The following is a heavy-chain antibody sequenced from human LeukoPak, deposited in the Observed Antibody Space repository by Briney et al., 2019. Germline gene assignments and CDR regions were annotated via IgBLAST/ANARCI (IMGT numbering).Heavy chain of an antibody. V-gene: IGHV3-73*01. CDR3: VREDTPATANY. CDR2: IRSKANSYAT. Sequence: PGGSLRLSCAASGFTFSGSAMHWVRQASGKGLEWVGRIRSKANSYATAYAASVKGRFTISRDDSKNTAYLQMHSLRPGDTAVYYCVREDTPATANYWGQGTLVTISS. D-gene: IGHD2-21*02. CDR1: GFTFSGSA. J-gene: IGHJ4*02.